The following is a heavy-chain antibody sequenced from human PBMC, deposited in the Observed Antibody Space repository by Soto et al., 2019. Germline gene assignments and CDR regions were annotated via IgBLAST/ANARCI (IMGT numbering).Heavy chain of an antibody. V-gene: IGHV1-18*01. Sequence: QVQLVQSGAEVKKPGASVKVSCKASGCTFNNYGISWVRQAPGQGLEWMGWIGPYNGNTDHAQNFQGRVTMTTDTSTNTAYTELRCLRSDDTALYYCAKCYCSVGSCYTCWHFDLWGRGTLVTVSS. D-gene: IGHD2-15*01. CDR1: GCTFNNYG. CDR3: AKCYCSVGSCYTCWHFDL. CDR2: IGPYNGNT. J-gene: IGHJ2*01.